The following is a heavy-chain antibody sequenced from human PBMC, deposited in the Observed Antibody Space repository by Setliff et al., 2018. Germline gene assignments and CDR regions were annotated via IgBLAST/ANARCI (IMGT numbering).Heavy chain of an antibody. CDR3: ARVAGAKVNYMDV. CDR2: IYTSWST. J-gene: IGHJ6*03. CDR1: GDSISSRRNY. V-gene: IGHV4-61*09. Sequence: TLSLTCTVSGDSISSRRNYWGWFRQPAGKELEWIGQIYTSWSTNYNPSLKSRVTISLDTSKNQFFLKMDSVTAADTAVYYCARVAGAKVNYMDVWGKGTTVTVSS. D-gene: IGHD1-26*01.